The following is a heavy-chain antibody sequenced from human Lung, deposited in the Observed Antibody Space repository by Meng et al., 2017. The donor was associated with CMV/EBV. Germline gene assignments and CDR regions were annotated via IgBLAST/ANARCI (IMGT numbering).Heavy chain of an antibody. V-gene: IGHV4-4*02. CDR1: GGSLSSSNL. D-gene: IGHD6-19*01. CDR3: ASFPPPGKQWLVTDY. J-gene: IGHJ4*02. Sequence: GPLKRPGPGLGKPSGTLSLTCAVSGGSLSSSNLWSWVRQPPGKGLEWIGEIYHSGSTNYNPSLKSRVTISVDKSKNQFSLKLSSVTAADTAVYYCASFPPPGKQWLVTDYWGQGTLVTVSS. CDR2: IYHSGST.